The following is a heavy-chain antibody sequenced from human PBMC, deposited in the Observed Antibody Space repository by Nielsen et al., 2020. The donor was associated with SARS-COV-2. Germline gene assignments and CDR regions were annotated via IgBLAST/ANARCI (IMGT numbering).Heavy chain of an antibody. CDR1: GFTFSSYW. D-gene: IGHD2-2*02. Sequence: GESLKISCAASGFTFSSYWMSWVRQAPGKGLEWVANIKQDGSEKYYVDSVKGRFTISRDNAKNSLYLQMNSLRAEDTAVYYCASAILRAPSFDYWGQGTLVTVSS. CDR2: IKQDGSEK. V-gene: IGHV3-7*03. J-gene: IGHJ4*02. CDR3: ASAILRAPSFDY.